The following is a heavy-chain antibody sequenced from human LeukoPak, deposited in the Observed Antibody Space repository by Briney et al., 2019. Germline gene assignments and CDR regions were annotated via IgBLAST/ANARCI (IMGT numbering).Heavy chain of an antibody. D-gene: IGHD5-12*01. V-gene: IGHV1-24*01. J-gene: IGHJ6*02. CDR1: GYTLTELS. Sequence: ASVKVSCKVSGYTLTELSMHWVRQAPGKGLEWMGGFDPEDGETIYAQKFQGRVTMTEDTSTDTAYMELSSLRSEDTAVYYCATDSGYAKPPYHYYYGMDVWAKGPRSPSP. CDR2: FDPEDGET. CDR3: ATDSGYAKPPYHYYYGMDV.